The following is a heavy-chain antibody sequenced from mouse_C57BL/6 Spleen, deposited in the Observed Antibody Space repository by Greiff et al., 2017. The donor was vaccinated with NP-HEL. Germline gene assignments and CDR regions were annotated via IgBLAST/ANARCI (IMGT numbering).Heavy chain of an antibody. CDR1: GYTFTSYW. V-gene: IGHV1-52*01. CDR3: ARGGHYGSSRYYAMDY. D-gene: IGHD1-1*01. J-gene: IGHJ4*01. Sequence: VQLQQPGAELVRPGSSVKLSCKASGYTFTSYWMHWVKQRPIQGLEWIGNIDPSDSETHYNQKFKDKATLTVDKSSSTAYMQLSSLTSEDSAVYYCARGGHYGSSRYYAMDYWGQGTSVTVSS. CDR2: IDPSDSET.